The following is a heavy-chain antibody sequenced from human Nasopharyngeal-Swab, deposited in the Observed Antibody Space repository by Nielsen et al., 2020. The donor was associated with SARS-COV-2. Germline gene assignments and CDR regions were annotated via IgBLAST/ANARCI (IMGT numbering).Heavy chain of an antibody. CDR2: ISGGSSII. D-gene: IGHD5-18*01. Sequence: VRQAPGKGLEWVSYISGGSSIIYYADSVKGRFTISRDNAKNSLYLQMNSLRDEDTAVYYCARDRGYSYGYDAFDIWGQGTMVTVSS. J-gene: IGHJ3*02. CDR3: ARDRGYSYGYDAFDI. V-gene: IGHV3-48*02.